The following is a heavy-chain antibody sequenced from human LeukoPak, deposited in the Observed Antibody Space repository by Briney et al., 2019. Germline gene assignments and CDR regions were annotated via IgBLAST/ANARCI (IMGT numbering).Heavy chain of an antibody. D-gene: IGHD3-22*01. CDR2: TSWNSGSI. CDR3: AKDIHDSSGYYTSFDY. V-gene: IGHV3-9*01. CDR1: GFTFDDYA. J-gene: IGHJ4*02. Sequence: GGSLRLSCAASGFTFDDYAMHWVRQAPGKGLEWVSGTSWNSGSIGYADSVKGRFTISRDNAKNSLYLQMNSLRAEDTALYYCAKDIHDSSGYYTSFDYWGQGTLVTVSS.